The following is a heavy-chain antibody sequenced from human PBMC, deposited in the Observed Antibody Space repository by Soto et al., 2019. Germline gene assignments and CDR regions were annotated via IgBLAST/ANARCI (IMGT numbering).Heavy chain of an antibody. CDR1: GGTFSSYT. D-gene: IGHD3-22*01. J-gene: IGHJ4*02. CDR2: IIPILGIA. Sequence: SVKVSCKASGGTFSSYTISWVRQAPGQGLEWMGRIIPILGIANYAQKFQGRVTITADKSTSTAYMELSSLRSEDTAVYYCASPDSYYYDSSGTGYWGQGTLVTVSS. V-gene: IGHV1-69*02. CDR3: ASPDSYYYDSSGTGY.